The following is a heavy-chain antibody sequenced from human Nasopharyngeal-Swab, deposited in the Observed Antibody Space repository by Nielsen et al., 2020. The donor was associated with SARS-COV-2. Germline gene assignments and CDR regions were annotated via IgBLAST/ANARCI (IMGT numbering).Heavy chain of an antibody. D-gene: IGHD3-10*01. V-gene: IGHV5-51*01. J-gene: IGHJ4*02. CDR3: ARHYYGSGSYIDY. CDR1: GYSFTSYW. Sequence: KVSCKGSGYSFTSYWIGWVRQMPGKGLEWMGIIYPGDSDTRYSPSFQGQATISADKSISTAYLQWSSLKASDTAMYYCARHYYGSGSYIDYWGQGTLVTVSS. CDR2: IYPGDSDT.